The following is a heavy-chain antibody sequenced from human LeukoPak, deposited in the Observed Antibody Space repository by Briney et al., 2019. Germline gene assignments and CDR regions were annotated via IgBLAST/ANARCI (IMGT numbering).Heavy chain of an antibody. D-gene: IGHD2-15*01. V-gene: IGHV3-48*04. CDR2: ISSSGSTI. CDR3: ARNYCSGGSCYPYFDY. CDR1: GFTFSSYG. J-gene: IGHJ4*02. Sequence: GGSLRLSCAASGFTFSSYGMSWVRQAPGKGLEWVSYISSSGSTIYYADSVKGRFTIYRDNAKNSLYLQINSLRAEDTAVYYCARNYCSGGSCYPYFDYWGQGTLVTVSS.